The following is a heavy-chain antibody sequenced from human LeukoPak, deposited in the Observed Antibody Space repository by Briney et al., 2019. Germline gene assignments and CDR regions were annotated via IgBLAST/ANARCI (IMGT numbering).Heavy chain of an antibody. J-gene: IGHJ4*02. CDR1: GFTFSSCG. D-gene: IGHD3-10*01. CDR2: ITYDGDTT. CDR3: VKEQGSGSYRTADY. Sequence: GWSLRLSCAASGFTFSSCGMHWVRQAPGNALEWVAVITYDGDTTYFEDSVKGRFPISRDTSKSTLYLQMNSLGAEDTAVYYCVKEQGSGSYRTADYWGQGTLVTVSS. V-gene: IGHV3-30*18.